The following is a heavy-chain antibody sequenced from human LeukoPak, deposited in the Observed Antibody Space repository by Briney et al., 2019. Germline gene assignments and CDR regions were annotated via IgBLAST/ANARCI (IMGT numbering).Heavy chain of an antibody. CDR3: AKTTVTSEEYFYYYMDV. CDR2: IITYNGNT. Sequence: ASVKVSCKTSGYTFTSYGLSWVRQAPGQGLEWMGCIITYNGNTYYSQKLQGRVTMTTDTSTSSAYMELRSLRSDDTAVYYCAKTTVTSEEYFYYYMDVWGKGTTVTVSS. CDR1: GYTFTSYG. D-gene: IGHD4-17*01. J-gene: IGHJ6*03. V-gene: IGHV1-18*01.